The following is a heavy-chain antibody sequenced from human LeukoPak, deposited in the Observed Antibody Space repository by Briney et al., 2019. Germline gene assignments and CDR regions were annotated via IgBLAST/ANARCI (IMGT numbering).Heavy chain of an antibody. J-gene: IGHJ4*02. CDR1: GFTFSSYG. CDR2: ISGSGGSP. Sequence: GGSLRLSCAASGFTFSSYGMHWVRQAPGKGLEWVSAISGSGGSPYYADSVKGRFTISRDNSKNTLYLQMNSLRAEDTAVYFCAKGLGDLSFIVDFWGQGTLVTVSS. CDR3: AKGLGDLSFIVDF. D-gene: IGHD3-16*02. V-gene: IGHV3-23*01.